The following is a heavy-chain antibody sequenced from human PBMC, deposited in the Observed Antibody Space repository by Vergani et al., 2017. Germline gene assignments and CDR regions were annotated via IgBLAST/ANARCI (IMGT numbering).Heavy chain of an antibody. V-gene: IGHV1-2*02. CDR1: GFTFTSYH. CDR3: ARESGRQQQLVHGY. CDR2: INPNSGGT. Sequence: QVQLVQSGAEVKKPGASVRVSCKASGFTFTSYHIHWVRQAPGQGLDWMGWINPNSGGTNYAQKFQGRVTMTRDTSISTAYMELSRLRSDDTAVYYCARESGRQQQLVHGYWGQGTLVTVSS. D-gene: IGHD6-13*01. J-gene: IGHJ4*02.